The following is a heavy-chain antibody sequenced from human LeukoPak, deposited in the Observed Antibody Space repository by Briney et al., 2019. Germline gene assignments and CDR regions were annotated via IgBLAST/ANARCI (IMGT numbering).Heavy chain of an antibody. V-gene: IGHV1-2*02. CDR2: INPNSGGT. CDR1: GYTFTGYY. J-gene: IGHJ4*02. Sequence: GASVKVSCKASGYTFTGYYMHWVRQAPGQGLEWMGWINPNSGGTNYAQKFQGGVTMTRDTSISTAYMELSRLRSDDTAVYYCARALSGYSYGGQDYWGQGTLVTVSS. D-gene: IGHD5-18*01. CDR3: ARALSGYSYGGQDY.